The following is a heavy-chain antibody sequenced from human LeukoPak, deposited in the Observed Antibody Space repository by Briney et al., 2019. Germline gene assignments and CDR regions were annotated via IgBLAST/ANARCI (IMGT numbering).Heavy chain of an antibody. V-gene: IGHV3-30-3*01. Sequence: GGSLRLSCAASGFTFSSYAMHWVRQAPGKGLEWVAVISYDGSNKYYADSVKGRFTISRDNSKNTLYLQMNSLRAEDTAVYYCARDPRSSSWSEYYFDYWGQGTLVTVSS. J-gene: IGHJ4*02. D-gene: IGHD6-13*01. CDR1: GFTFSSYA. CDR3: ARDPRSSSWSEYYFDY. CDR2: ISYDGSNK.